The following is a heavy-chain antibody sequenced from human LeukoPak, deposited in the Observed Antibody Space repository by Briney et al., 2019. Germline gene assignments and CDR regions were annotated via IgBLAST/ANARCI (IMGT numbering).Heavy chain of an antibody. CDR1: GGTFSSYA. CDR2: IIPIFGIA. CDR3: ARGRSTYYYYYYGMDV. D-gene: IGHD1-26*01. J-gene: IGHJ6*02. Sequence: SVKVSCMASGGTFSSYAISWVRQAPGQGLEWMGRIIPIFGIANYAQKFQGRVTITADKSTSTAYMELSSLRSEDTAVYYCARGRSTYYYYYYGMDVWGQGTTVTVSS. V-gene: IGHV1-69*04.